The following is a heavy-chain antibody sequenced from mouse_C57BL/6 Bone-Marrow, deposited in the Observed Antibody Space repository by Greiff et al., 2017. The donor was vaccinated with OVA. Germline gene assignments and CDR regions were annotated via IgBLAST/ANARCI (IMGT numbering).Heavy chain of an antibody. CDR2: IDPSDSET. J-gene: IGHJ2*01. CDR3: ARSVAVVAHYFDY. Sequence: QVQLKQPGAELVRPGSSVKLSCKASGYTFTSYWMHWVKQRPIQGLEWIGNIDPSDSETHYNQKFKDKATLTVDKSSSTAYMQLSSLTSEDSAVYYCARSVAVVAHYFDYWGQGTTLTVSS. CDR1: GYTFTSYW. D-gene: IGHD1-1*01. V-gene: IGHV1-52*01.